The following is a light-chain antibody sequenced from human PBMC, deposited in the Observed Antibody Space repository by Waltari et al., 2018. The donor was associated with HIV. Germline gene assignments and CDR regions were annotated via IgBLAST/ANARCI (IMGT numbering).Light chain of an antibody. CDR2: SAS. J-gene: IGKJ4*01. CDR1: QNIKHD. Sequence: DIEVTPLPSSLSAYTGDTVIITCRASQNIKHDLNWYHHKPGTSPKLLIYSASGLQSGVPSRFTGSGSGTQFNFTISGLQSEDSATYYCQQSHAPPLTFGGGTKVEIK. CDR3: QQSHAPPLT. V-gene: IGKV1-39*01.